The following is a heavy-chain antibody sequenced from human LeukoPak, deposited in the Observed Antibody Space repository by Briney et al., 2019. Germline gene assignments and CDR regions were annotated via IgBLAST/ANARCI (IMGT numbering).Heavy chain of an antibody. V-gene: IGHV3-30-3*01. CDR3: ARDGVISYYYGMDV. J-gene: IGHJ6*02. CDR2: ISYDGSNK. CDR1: GFTFSSYA. D-gene: IGHD2-21*01. Sequence: GGSLRLSCAASGFTFSSYAMHWVRQAPGKGLEWVVVISYDGSNKYYADSVKGRFTISRDNSKNTLYLQMNSLRAEDTAVYYCARDGVISYYYGMDVWGQGTTVTVSS.